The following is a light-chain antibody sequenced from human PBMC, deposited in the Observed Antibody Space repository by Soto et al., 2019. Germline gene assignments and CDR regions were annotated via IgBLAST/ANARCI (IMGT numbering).Light chain of an antibody. CDR2: DAS. CDR1: QTISSW. Sequence: TQSPSTLSASVGDRVTITCRASQTISSWLAWYQQKPGKAPNLLIYDASSLESGVPSRFSGRGSGTQFTLTISSLQPDDFATYYCQPYNSFSGTFGPGTKVDIK. J-gene: IGKJ1*01. CDR3: QPYNSFSGT. V-gene: IGKV1-5*01.